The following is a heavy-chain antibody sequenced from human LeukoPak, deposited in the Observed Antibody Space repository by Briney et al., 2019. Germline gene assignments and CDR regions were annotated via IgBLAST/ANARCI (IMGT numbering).Heavy chain of an antibody. V-gene: IGHV1-8*01. CDR1: GYTFTSYD. CDR3: ARDFRMVRGDIRSGWFDP. Sequence: ASVKVSCKASGYTFTSYDINWVRQATGQGLEWMGWMNPNSGNTGYAQKFQGRVTMTRNTSISTAYMELSCLRSEDTAVYYCARDFRMVRGDIRSGWFDPWGQGTLVTVSS. D-gene: IGHD3-10*01. CDR2: MNPNSGNT. J-gene: IGHJ5*02.